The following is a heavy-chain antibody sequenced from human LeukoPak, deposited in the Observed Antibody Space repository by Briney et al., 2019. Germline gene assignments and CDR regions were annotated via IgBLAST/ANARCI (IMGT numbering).Heavy chain of an antibody. CDR2: MNPNSGNT. D-gene: IGHD3-10*01. CDR3: ARGPTRITIRSSGRGGYNWFDP. V-gene: IGHV1-8*02. CDR1: GGTFSSYA. J-gene: IGHJ5*02. Sequence: ASVKVSCKASGGTFSSYAINWVRQATGQGLEWMGWMNPNSGNTGYAQKFQGRVTMTRNTSISTAYMELSSLRSEDTAVYYCARGPTRITIRSSGRGGYNWFDPWGQGTLVTVSS.